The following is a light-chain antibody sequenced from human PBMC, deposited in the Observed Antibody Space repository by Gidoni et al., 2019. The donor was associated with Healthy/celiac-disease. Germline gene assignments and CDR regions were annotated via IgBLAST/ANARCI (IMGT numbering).Light chain of an antibody. Sequence: ELVFPQSPATLSVSPGERATLSCGASRSVSSSYLAWYQQKPGLAPRILIYDASSKETGIPERFSGSGSGTDFTLTISRLEPEDFAVYYCQQDGSSPLTFGGGTKVEIK. V-gene: IGKV3D-20*01. CDR2: DAS. CDR1: RSVSSSY. CDR3: QQDGSSPLT. J-gene: IGKJ4*01.